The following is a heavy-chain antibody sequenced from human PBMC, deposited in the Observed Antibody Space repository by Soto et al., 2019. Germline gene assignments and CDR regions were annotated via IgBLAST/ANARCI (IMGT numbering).Heavy chain of an antibody. Sequence: QVQLVQSGAEAKKPGSSVKVSCKTSGGTFSSYAISWVRQAPGQGLAWMGGILPLFRTTNYAQKFQGRVTRTADTSTYTVYMALSGVRSGDTAVYYCARGGDSSTWYTLLGRSSLAAWGQGTTVTVSS. CDR3: ARGGDSSTWYTLLGRSSLAA. CDR2: ILPLFRTT. D-gene: IGHD6-13*01. CDR1: GGTFSSYA. J-gene: IGHJ6*02. V-gene: IGHV1-69*06.